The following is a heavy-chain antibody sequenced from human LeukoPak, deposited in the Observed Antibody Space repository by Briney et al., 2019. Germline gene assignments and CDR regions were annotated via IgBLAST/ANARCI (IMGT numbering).Heavy chain of an antibody. CDR1: GFTFSTYA. CDR2: ISNDGSDK. V-gene: IGHV3-30*04. D-gene: IGHD3-22*01. J-gene: IGHJ4*02. Sequence: PGGSLRLSCAASGFTFSTYAFHWVRQAPGKGLECVAVISNDGSDKYYPDSVKGRITISRDNSENTLYLQMNSLRAEDTAVYFCARGTYHYDSRGYYSGGLDYWGQGTLVTVSS. CDR3: ARGTYHYDSRGYYSGGLDY.